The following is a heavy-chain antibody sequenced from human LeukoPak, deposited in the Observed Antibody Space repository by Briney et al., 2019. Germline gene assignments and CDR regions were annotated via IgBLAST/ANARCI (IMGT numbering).Heavy chain of an antibody. J-gene: IGHJ5*02. CDR2: IKQDGSEK. V-gene: IGHV3-7*03. D-gene: IGHD6-13*01. Sequence: GGSLRLSCAASGFTFNNYWMSWVRQAPGKGLEWVANIKQDGSEKYYVDSVRGRFTVSRDNAKNSLYLQMNSLRAEDTAVYYCARVSSSWWFDPWGQGTLVTVSS. CDR1: GFTFNNYW. CDR3: ARVSSSWWFDP.